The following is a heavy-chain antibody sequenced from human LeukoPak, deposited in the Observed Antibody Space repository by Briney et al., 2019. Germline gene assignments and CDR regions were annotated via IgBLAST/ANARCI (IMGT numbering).Heavy chain of an antibody. J-gene: IGHJ4*02. CDR2: IYIDGTT. CDR1: GFIVSHNY. V-gene: IGHV3-53*05. Sequence: GGSLRLSCAASGFIVSHNYMTWVRQAPGKGLEWISVIYIDGTTYYADSVKGRFTISRDNSKNTLYLQMNSLRAEDTAVYYCAREAAYGDYVFEYWGQGTLVTVSS. CDR3: AREAAYGDYVFEY. D-gene: IGHD4-17*01.